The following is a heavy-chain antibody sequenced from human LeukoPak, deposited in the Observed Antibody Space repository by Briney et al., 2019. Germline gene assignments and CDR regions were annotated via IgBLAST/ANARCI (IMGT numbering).Heavy chain of an antibody. CDR3: ARDALVSAAILFY. CDR2: INHSGSA. Sequence: PSETLSLTCAVYGGSFTGYSWTWIRQPPGKGLEWIGDINHSGSANYNPSLRSRVTISIDTSKNQFSLKLRSVTAADTAVYYCARDALVSAAILFYWGQGTQVTVSS. D-gene: IGHD2-2*02. V-gene: IGHV4-34*01. CDR1: GGSFTGYS. J-gene: IGHJ4*02.